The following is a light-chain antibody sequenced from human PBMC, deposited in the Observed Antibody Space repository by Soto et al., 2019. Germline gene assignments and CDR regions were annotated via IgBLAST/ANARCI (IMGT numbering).Light chain of an antibody. Sequence: QPVLTQSSSASASLGSSVKLTCTLSSGHSSYIIAWHQQQPGKAPRYLMKLEGSGSYNKGSGVPDRFSGSRSGADRYLTISNLHFEDEADYYCETWDSNTRVFGGGTKLTVL. CDR2: LEGSGSY. J-gene: IGLJ2*01. CDR1: SGHSSYI. V-gene: IGLV4-60*02. CDR3: ETWDSNTRV.